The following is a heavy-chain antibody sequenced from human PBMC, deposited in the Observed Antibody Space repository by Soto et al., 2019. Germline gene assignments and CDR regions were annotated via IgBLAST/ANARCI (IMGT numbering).Heavy chain of an antibody. V-gene: IGHV4-38-2*01. CDR3: TRVPESLEFVDF. CDR1: GYSISSGYY. J-gene: IGHJ4*02. CDR2: IHYSGYT. Sequence: PSETLSLTCAVSGYSISSGYYWGCIRQPPGKGLEWIGSIHYSGYTYYNPSLKSRATMSVDTCNNQFSLRLGSVTAADTAVYYCTRVPESLEFVDFWGQGTLVTVSS. D-gene: IGHD1-1*01.